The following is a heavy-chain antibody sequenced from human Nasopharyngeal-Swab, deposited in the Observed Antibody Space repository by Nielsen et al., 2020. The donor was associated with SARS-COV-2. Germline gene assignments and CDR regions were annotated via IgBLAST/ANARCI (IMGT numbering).Heavy chain of an antibody. CDR3: AREDTAMGNGMDV. V-gene: IGHV3-7*01. CDR1: GFTFSSYW. D-gene: IGHD5-18*01. Sequence: GESLKISCAASGFTFSSYWMSWVRQAPGKGLEWVANIKQDGSEKYYVDSVKGRFTISRDNAKNSLYLQMNSLRAEDTAVYCCAREDTAMGNGMDVWGQGTTVTVSS. CDR2: IKQDGSEK. J-gene: IGHJ6*02.